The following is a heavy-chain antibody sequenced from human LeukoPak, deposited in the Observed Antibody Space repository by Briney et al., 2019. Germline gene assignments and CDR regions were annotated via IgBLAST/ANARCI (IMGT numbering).Heavy chain of an antibody. CDR3: ARDSGFEGYMDV. CDR1: GGSISSYY. CDR2: IYYSGST. V-gene: IGHV4-59*01. D-gene: IGHD3-10*01. Sequence: SETLSLTCTVSGGSISSYYWSWIRQPPGKGLEWIGYIYYSGSTNYNPSLKSRVTISVDTSKNQFSLKLSSVTAADTAVYYCARDSGFEGYMDVWGKGTTVTVSS. J-gene: IGHJ6*03.